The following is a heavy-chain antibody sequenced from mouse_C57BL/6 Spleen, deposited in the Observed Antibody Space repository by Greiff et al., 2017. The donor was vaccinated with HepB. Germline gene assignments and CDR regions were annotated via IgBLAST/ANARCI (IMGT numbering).Heavy chain of an antibody. CDR1: GYSITSGYY. CDR3: AREGIYYGSSYDYAMDY. J-gene: IGHJ4*01. CDR2: ISYDGSN. D-gene: IGHD1-1*01. Sequence: EVKLVESGPGLVKPSQSLSLTCSVTGYSITSGYYWNWIRQFPGNKLEWMGYISYDGSNNYNPSLKNRISITRDTSKNQFFLKLNSVTTEDTATYYCAREGIYYGSSYDYAMDYWGQGTSVTVSS. V-gene: IGHV3-6*01.